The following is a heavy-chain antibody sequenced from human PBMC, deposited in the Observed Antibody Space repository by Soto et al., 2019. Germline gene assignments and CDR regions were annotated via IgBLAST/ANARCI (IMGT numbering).Heavy chain of an antibody. CDR2: IYYSGST. J-gene: IGHJ4*02. Sequence: SETLSLTCTVSGGSISSYYWSWIRQPPGKGLEWIGYIYYSGSTNYNPSLKSRVTISVDTSKNQFSLKLSSVTAADTAVYYCARARANYYDSSVPYFDYWGQGTLVTVSS. D-gene: IGHD3-22*01. CDR3: ARARANYYDSSVPYFDY. CDR1: GGSISSYY. V-gene: IGHV4-59*01.